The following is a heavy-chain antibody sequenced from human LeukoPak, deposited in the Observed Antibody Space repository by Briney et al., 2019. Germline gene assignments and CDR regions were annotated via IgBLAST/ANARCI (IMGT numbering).Heavy chain of an antibody. Sequence: GRSLRLSCAASGFTFSGYGMHWVRQAPGKGLEWGVGIWYDGSNKSYADSVKGRFTISRDNSKNTLYMQMNSLRAEATAVYYCARDRRIAAAAPDAFDIWGQGTMVTVSS. CDR2: IWYDGSNK. J-gene: IGHJ3*02. D-gene: IGHD6-13*01. V-gene: IGHV3-33*01. CDR1: GFTFSGYG. CDR3: ARDRRIAAAAPDAFDI.